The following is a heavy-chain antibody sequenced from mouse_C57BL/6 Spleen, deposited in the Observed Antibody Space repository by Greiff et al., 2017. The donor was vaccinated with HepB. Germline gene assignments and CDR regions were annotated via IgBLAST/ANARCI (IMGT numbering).Heavy chain of an antibody. V-gene: IGHV5-9*01. J-gene: IGHJ3*01. CDR3: ARGDYDYGEAY. CDR1: GFTFSSYT. Sequence: EVQGVESGGGLVKPGGSLKLSCAASGFTFSSYTMSWVRQTPEKRLEWVATISGGGGNTYYPDSVKGRFTISRDNAKNTLYLQMSSLRSEDTALYYCARGDYDYGEAYWGQGTLVTVSA. D-gene: IGHD2-4*01. CDR2: ISGGGGNT.